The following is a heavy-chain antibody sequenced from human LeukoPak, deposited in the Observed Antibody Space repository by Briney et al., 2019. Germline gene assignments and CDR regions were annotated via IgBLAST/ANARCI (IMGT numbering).Heavy chain of an antibody. V-gene: IGHV3-74*01. D-gene: IGHD5-24*01. J-gene: IGHJ3*02. CDR3: ARDQMATMDRDDAFDI. CDR2: LIVDGSST. Sequence: GGSLRLSCAPPGFTSINTWLHWGPEAPGKGLWWASRLIVDGSSTSYADSVKGRFTISRDSAKNTLYLQMNSLRAEDTAVYYCARDQMATMDRDDAFDIWGQGTMVTVSS. CDR1: GFTSINTW.